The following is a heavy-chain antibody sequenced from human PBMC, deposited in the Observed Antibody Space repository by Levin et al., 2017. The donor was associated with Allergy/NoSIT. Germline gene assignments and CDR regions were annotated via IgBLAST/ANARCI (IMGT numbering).Heavy chain of an antibody. J-gene: IGHJ4*02. V-gene: IGHV4-30-4*01. CDR2: IYYSGST. D-gene: IGHD6-13*01. CDR1: GGSISSGDYY. Sequence: SETLSLTCTVSGGSISSGDYYWSWIRQPPGKGREWIGYIYYSGSTYYNPSLKSRVTISVDTSKNQFSLKLSSVTAAGTAVYYCAVLLSSSWTKADYWGQGTLVTVSS. CDR3: AVLLSSSWTKADY.